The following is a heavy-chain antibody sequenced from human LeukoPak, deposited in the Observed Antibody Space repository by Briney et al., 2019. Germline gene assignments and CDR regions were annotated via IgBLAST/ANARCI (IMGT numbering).Heavy chain of an antibody. J-gene: IGHJ4*02. D-gene: IGHD3-10*01. V-gene: IGHV3-21*04. Sequence: PGGSLRLSCAASGFTFSSYEMNWVRQAPGKGLEWVSSISATNVYIYYADSVKGRFTISRDNAKNSLYLQMNSLRAEDTAVYYCARDGGQLWFGELLYSYFDYWGQGTLVTVSS. CDR2: ISATNVYI. CDR1: GFTFSSYE. CDR3: ARDGGQLWFGELLYSYFDY.